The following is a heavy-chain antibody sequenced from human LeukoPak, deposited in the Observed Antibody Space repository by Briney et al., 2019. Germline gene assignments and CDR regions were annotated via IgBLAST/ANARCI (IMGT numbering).Heavy chain of an antibody. Sequence: ASVKVSCKASGYTFTGYYMHWVRQAPGQGLEWMGWINPNSGGTNYAQKFQGRVTMTRDTSISTAYVELSRLRSDDTAVYYCARVGITMVRGAKNWFDPWGQGTLVTVSS. V-gene: IGHV1-2*02. D-gene: IGHD3-10*01. CDR3: ARVGITMVRGAKNWFDP. CDR2: INPNSGGT. J-gene: IGHJ5*02. CDR1: GYTFTGYY.